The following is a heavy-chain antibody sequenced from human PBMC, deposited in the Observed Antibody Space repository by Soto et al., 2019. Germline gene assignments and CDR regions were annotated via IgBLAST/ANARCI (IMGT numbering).Heavy chain of an antibody. V-gene: IGHV1-3*01. CDR2: INAGNGNT. D-gene: IGHD2-15*01. J-gene: IGHJ4*02. CDR1: GYTFTSYA. CDR3: ARDLGGWPDY. Sequence: QVQLVQSGAEVKKPGASVKVSCKASGYTFTSYALHWVRQAPGQRLEWMGWINAGNGNTKYSQKFQGRVTITKDTSATTAYMELSSLRSEDTAVYYCARDLGGWPDYWGQGTLVTVSS.